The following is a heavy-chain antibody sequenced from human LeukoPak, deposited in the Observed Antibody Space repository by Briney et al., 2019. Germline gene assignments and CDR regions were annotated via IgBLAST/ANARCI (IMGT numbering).Heavy chain of an antibody. J-gene: IGHJ4*02. CDR3: ARDRSRMVRGGLDFDY. CDR2: IIPIFGTA. D-gene: IGHD3-10*01. V-gene: IGHV1-69*06. Sequence: AASVKVSCKASGGTFSSYAISWVRQAPGQGLEWMGGIIPIFGTANYAQKFQGRVTITADKSTSTAYMELSSLRSEDTAVYYCARDRSRMVRGGLDFDYWGQGTLVTVSS. CDR1: GGTFSSYA.